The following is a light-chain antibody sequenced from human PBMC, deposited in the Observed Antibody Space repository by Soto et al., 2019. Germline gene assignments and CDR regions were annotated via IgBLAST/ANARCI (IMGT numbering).Light chain of an antibody. CDR3: QQYNNWPRT. CDR2: GTS. V-gene: IGKV3-15*01. J-gene: IGKJ1*01. CDR1: QSVNSN. Sequence: EIVMTQSPATLSLSPGERATLSCRASQSVNSNLAWYQQKAGQAPRLLIYGTSTRATGIPARFSGSGSGTDLTITISSLQFEDFEVYYCQQYNNWPRTFGQGTKVDNK.